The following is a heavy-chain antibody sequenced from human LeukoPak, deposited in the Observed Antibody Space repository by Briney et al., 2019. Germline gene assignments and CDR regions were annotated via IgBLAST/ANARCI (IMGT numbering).Heavy chain of an antibody. D-gene: IGHD6-13*01. CDR1: GFTFSSYA. J-gene: IGHJ4*02. V-gene: IGHV3-23*01. CDR2: ISGSGGST. CDR3: AKGAYGSSWDEDFFDY. Sequence: GGSLRLSCAASGFTFSSYAMSWVRQAPGKGLEWVSAISGSGGSTYYADSVKGRFTISRDNSKNTLYLQMNSLRAEDTAVYYCAKGAYGSSWDEDFFDYWGQGTLVTVSS.